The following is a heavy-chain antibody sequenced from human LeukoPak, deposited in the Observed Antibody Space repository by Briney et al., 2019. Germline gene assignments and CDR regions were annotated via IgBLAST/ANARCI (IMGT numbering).Heavy chain of an antibody. Sequence: SETLSLTCTVSGGSISGTSYYWGWIRQPPGKGLEWIGSIYYSGSTYYNPSLKSRVTISVDTSKNQFSLKLSSVTAADTAVYYCARVGYGSGKRLYYFDYWGQGTLVTVSS. J-gene: IGHJ4*02. CDR1: GGSISGTSYY. CDR3: ARVGYGSGKRLYYFDY. D-gene: IGHD3-10*01. V-gene: IGHV4-39*07. CDR2: IYYSGST.